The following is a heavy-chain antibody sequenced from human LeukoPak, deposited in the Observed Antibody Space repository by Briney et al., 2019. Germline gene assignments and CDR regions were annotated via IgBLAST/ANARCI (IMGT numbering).Heavy chain of an antibody. J-gene: IGHJ3*02. CDR2: FDPEDGET. V-gene: IGHV1-24*01. CDR3: ATGSSGSYVTLDAFDI. CDR1: GYTLTELS. Sequence: GASVKVSCKVSGYTLTELSMHWVRQAPGKGLEWMGGFDPEDGETIYAQKFQGRVTMTEDTSTDTAYMELNSLRSEDTAVYYCATGSSGSYVTLDAFDIWGQGTMVTVSS. D-gene: IGHD1-26*01.